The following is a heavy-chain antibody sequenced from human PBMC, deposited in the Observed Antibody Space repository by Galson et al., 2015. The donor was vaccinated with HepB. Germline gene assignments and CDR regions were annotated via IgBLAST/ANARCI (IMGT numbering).Heavy chain of an antibody. J-gene: IGHJ4*02. CDR3: ARPRLRYFDSFDL. Sequence: SLRLSCAASDFTFIAYWMHWVRQAPGKGLVWVSGINTDGSRANYADSMKGRFTISRDNAKNTAYLQMSSLRVEDTAIYYCARPRLRYFDSFDLWGQRILVTVSS. CDR1: DFTFIAYW. CDR2: INTDGSRA. V-gene: IGHV3-74*01. D-gene: IGHD3-9*01.